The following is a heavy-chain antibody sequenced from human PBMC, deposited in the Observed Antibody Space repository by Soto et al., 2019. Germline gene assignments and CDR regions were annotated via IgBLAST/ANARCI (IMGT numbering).Heavy chain of an antibody. V-gene: IGHV1-2*02. CDR2: INPNSGGT. CDR3: ARVRRKVAHAFDI. J-gene: IGHJ3*02. D-gene: IGHD2-15*01. CDR1: GYTFTGYY. Sequence: QVQLVQSGAEVKKPGASVKVSCKASGYTFTGYYMHWVRQAPGQGLEWMGWINPNSGGTNYAQKFQGRVTITADKSTSTAYMELSSLRSEDTAVYYCARVRRKVAHAFDIWGQGTMVTVSS.